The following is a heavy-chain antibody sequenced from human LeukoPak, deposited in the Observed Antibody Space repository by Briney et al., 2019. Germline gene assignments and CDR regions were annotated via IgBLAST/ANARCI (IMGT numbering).Heavy chain of an antibody. V-gene: IGHV4-59*08. CDR3: ARLRRGFGELLFDP. CDR1: GGSISSYY. Sequence: SETLSLTGTVSGGSISSYYWSWIRQPPGKGLEWIGYIYYSGSTNYNPSLKSRVTISVDTSKNQFSLKLSSVTAADTAVYYCARLRRGFGELLFDPWGQGTLVTVSS. CDR2: IYYSGST. J-gene: IGHJ5*02. D-gene: IGHD3-10*01.